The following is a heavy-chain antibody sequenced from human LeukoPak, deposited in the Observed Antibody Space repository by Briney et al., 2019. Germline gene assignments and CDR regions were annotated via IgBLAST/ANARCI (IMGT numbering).Heavy chain of an antibody. CDR2: IGSSSSYI. CDR1: GFTFSYYS. CDR3: AASTKHTAMVDY. J-gene: IGHJ4*02. Sequence: GGSLRLSCVASGFTFSYYSMNWVRQAPGKGLEWVSSIGSSSSYIYYADSVKGRFTISRDNAKNSLSLQMNSLRAEDTAVYYCAASTKHTAMVDYWGQGTLVSVSS. V-gene: IGHV3-21*01. D-gene: IGHD5-18*01.